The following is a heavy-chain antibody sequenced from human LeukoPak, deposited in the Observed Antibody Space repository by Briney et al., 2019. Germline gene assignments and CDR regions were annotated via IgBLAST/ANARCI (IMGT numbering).Heavy chain of an antibody. CDR1: GFTFSTYY. CDR3: ARGMGYMDV. D-gene: IGHD5-24*01. CDR2: IKQDGSEK. V-gene: IGHV3-7*01. J-gene: IGHJ6*03. Sequence: GGSLRLSCAASGFTFSTYYMSWVRQAPGTGLEWVANIKQDGSEKYYVDSVKGRFTISRDNAKNSLYLQMNSLRAEDTAVYYCARGMGYMDVWGKGTTVTVSS.